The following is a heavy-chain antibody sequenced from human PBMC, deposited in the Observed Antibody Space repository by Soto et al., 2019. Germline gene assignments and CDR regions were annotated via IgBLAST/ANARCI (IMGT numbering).Heavy chain of an antibody. CDR2: MYYSGRT. CDR3: ARLWRYCTSISCYYYH. J-gene: IGHJ5*02. CDR1: GGSISISDYY. D-gene: IGHD2-2*01. Sequence: PSETLSLTCTVSGGSISISDYYLGWIRQPPGKGLEWIGSMYYSGRTYHNPSLKSRVTISVGTSENQFSLKLSSVTAADTAVYSCARLWRYCTSISCYYYHWGQGTLVTVSS. V-gene: IGHV4-39*01.